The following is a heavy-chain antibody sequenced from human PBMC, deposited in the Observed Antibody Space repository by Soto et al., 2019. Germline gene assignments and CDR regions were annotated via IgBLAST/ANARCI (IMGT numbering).Heavy chain of an antibody. Sequence: PGGSLRLSCVASGFSFSDHYMIWIRQAPGKGLEWVAYISVSSDYINYADSVKGRFTISRDNARNKVYLRMRSLRAEDTAVYYCVRQKVYGSGISDGMDVWGQGTTVTVSS. CDR2: ISVSSDYI. D-gene: IGHD3-10*01. J-gene: IGHJ6*02. CDR3: VRQKVYGSGISDGMDV. CDR1: GFSFSDHY. V-gene: IGHV3-11*06.